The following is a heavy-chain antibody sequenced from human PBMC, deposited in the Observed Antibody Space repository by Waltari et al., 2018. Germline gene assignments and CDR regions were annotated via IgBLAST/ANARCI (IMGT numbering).Heavy chain of an antibody. J-gene: IGHJ5*02. V-gene: IGHV1-2*06. CDR2: INPNRGGT. Sequence: QVQLVQSGAEVKKPGASVKVSCKASGYTFTGYYMHWVRQAPGQGLEWMGRINPNRGGTNYAQKFQGRVTMTRDTSISTAYMELSRLRSDDTAVYYCARSYYYDSSGPNWFDPWGQGTLVTVSS. CDR3: ARSYYYDSSGPNWFDP. D-gene: IGHD3-22*01. CDR1: GYTFTGYY.